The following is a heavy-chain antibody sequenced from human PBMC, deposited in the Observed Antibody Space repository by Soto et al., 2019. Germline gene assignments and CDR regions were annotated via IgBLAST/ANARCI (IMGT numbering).Heavy chain of an antibody. CDR3: ARLVYDTRLNYMYFDF. CDR2: IFHDGTA. Sequence: SETLSLTCAVSGVSLTSGNWWTWVRQSPQRGLEYIGEIFHDGTANYYPSFERRVAMSVDTSRNQFSLKLTSVTAADAAVYFCARLVYDTRLNYMYFDFWGPGTLVTVSS. D-gene: IGHD3-10*01. V-gene: IGHV4-4*02. CDR1: GVSLTSGNW. J-gene: IGHJ4*02.